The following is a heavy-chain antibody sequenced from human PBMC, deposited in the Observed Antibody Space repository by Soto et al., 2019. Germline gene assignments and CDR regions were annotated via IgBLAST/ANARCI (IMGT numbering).Heavy chain of an antibody. J-gene: IGHJ6*02. D-gene: IGHD3-10*01. V-gene: IGHV4-59*08. CDR3: ARQGFGPLHGLVDV. CDR1: GGSISSYY. Sequence: QVQLQESGPGLVKPSETLSRSCTVSGGSISSYYWRWFRQSPGKRMEWIGYVHHSWVSNYNPSLQSRVAISLDTSKSQFSLKVTSVTATDTAVYYCARQGFGPLHGLVDVWGQGTTVTVSS. CDR2: VHHSWVS.